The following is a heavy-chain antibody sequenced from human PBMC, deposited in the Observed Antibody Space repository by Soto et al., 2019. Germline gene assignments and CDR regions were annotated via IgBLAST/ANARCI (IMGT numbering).Heavy chain of an antibody. CDR2: IYHSGST. V-gene: IGHV4-59*12. CDR1: GGSISSFY. Sequence: SETLSLTCIVSGGSISSFYCGWIRQPPGKGLEWIGYIYHSGSTYYNPSLKSRVTISVDRSKNQFSLKLSSVTAADTAVYYCARVPGPWGQGTLVTVSS. J-gene: IGHJ5*02. CDR3: ARVPGP.